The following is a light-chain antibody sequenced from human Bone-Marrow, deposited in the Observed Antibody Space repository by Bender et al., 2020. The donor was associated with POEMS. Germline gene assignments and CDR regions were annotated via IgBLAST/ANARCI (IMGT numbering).Light chain of an antibody. Sequence: QSALTQPPSASGSPGQSVAISCTGTSSDVGGYNSVSWYQQHPGKAPKLMIYEVTKRPSGVPDRFSGSKSGNTASLTVSGLQAEDEADYYCTSSAGTNTRVFFGGGTKLTVL. CDR3: TSSAGTNTRVF. V-gene: IGLV2-8*01. J-gene: IGLJ2*01. CDR1: SSDVGGYNS. CDR2: EVT.